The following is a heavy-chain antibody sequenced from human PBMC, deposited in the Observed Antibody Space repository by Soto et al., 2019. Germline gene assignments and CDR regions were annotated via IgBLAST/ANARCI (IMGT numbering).Heavy chain of an antibody. CDR1: GYTFTGYY. CDR3: ARDGGIVVVPAAPRGGRYYYYGMDG. D-gene: IGHD2-2*01. CDR2: INPNSGGT. J-gene: IGHJ6*02. Sequence: GASVKVSCKASGYTFTGYYMHWVRQAPGQGLEWMGWINPNSGGTNYAQKFQGRVTMTRDTSISTAYMELSRLRSDDTAVYYCARDGGIVVVPAAPRGGRYYYYGMDGWGQGTTVTVSS. V-gene: IGHV1-2*02.